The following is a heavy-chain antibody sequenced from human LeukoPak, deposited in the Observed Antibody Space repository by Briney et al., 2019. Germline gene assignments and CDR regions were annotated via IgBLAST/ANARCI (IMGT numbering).Heavy chain of an antibody. CDR3: ASYMITFGGVIADAFDI. Sequence: SETLSLTCTVSGGSISSGDYYWSWIRQPPGKGLEWIGYIYYSGSTYYNPSLKSRVTISVDTSKNQFSLKLSSVTAADTAVYSCASYMITFGGVIADAFDIWGQGTMVTVSS. D-gene: IGHD3-16*02. V-gene: IGHV4-30-4*08. J-gene: IGHJ3*02. CDR1: GGSISSGDYY. CDR2: IYYSGST.